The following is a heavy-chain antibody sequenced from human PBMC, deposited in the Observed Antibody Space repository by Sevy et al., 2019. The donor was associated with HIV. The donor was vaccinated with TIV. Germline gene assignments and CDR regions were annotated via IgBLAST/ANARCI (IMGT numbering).Heavy chain of an antibody. Sequence: ASVKVSCKASGYTFTSYAMHWVRQAPGQRLEWMGWINAGNGNTKYSQKFQGRVTITRDTSASTAYMELSSMRPEDTAVYYCARDTRMVRGVSYYYGMDVWGQGTTVTVSS. J-gene: IGHJ6*02. V-gene: IGHV1-3*01. CDR1: GYTFTSYA. D-gene: IGHD3-10*01. CDR2: INAGNGNT. CDR3: ARDTRMVRGVSYYYGMDV.